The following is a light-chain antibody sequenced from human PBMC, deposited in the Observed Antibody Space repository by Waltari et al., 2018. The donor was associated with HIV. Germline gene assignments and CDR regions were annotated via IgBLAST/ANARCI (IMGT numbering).Light chain of an antibody. CDR2: DVN. Sequence: QSALPQPASVSGSPGQSITISCTGTNSYIENYNLVSWYNQFPGKDPTLLIYDVNKRPSGVSNRFSGSKSGNTASLTISGLQAEDEADYYCCSYAGTLVFGGGTRLTVL. J-gene: IGLJ3*02. V-gene: IGLV2-23*02. CDR3: CSYAGTLV. CDR1: NSYIENYNL.